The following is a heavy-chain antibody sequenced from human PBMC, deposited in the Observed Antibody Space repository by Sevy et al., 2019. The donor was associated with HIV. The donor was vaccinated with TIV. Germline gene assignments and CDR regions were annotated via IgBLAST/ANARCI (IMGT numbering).Heavy chain of an antibody. CDR1: GFTFNSYA. CDR2: ISGIAGSA. Sequence: GGYLRLSCATSGFTFNSYAMSWVRQAPGKGLEWVSAISGIAGSAYYADTVKGRFTISRDNSKNTLYLQMNSLRADDTSVYYCARDAINYYYMDVWGKGTTVTVSS. J-gene: IGHJ6*03. CDR3: ARDAINYYYMDV. V-gene: IGHV3-23*01.